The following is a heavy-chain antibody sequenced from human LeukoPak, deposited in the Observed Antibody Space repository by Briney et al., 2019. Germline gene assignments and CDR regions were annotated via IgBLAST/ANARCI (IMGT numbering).Heavy chain of an antibody. CDR2: ISAYDGNT. CDR3: ARVRDGDYYDY. J-gene: IGHJ4*02. Sequence: ASVKVSCKTSAYTFSNYGISWVRQAPGQGLEWMGWISAYDGNTNYAQELQGRVTMTRDTSTYSVYTELRSLRSDDTAVYYCARVRDGDYYDYWGQGTQVTVSS. CDR1: AYTFSNYG. D-gene: IGHD4-17*01. V-gene: IGHV1-18*01.